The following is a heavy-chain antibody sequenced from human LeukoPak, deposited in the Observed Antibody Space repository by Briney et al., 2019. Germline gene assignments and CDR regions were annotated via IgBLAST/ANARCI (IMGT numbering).Heavy chain of an antibody. CDR3: ARDSETTPVIGDFDY. V-gene: IGHV1-69*01. CDR2: IIPIFGTA. J-gene: IGHJ4*02. Sequence: ASVKVSCKASGGTFSSYAISWVRQAPGQGLEWMGGIIPIFGTANYAQKFQGRVTITADESTSTAYMELSSLRSEDTAVYYCARDSETTPVIGDFDYWGQGTLVTVSS. CDR1: GGTFSSYA. D-gene: IGHD3-16*02.